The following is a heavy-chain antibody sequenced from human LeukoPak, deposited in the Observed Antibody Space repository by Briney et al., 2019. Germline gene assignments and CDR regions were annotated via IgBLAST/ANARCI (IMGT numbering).Heavy chain of an antibody. J-gene: IGHJ4*02. CDR1: GYTFTGYY. Sequence: ASVKVSCKASGYTFTGYYMHWVRQAPGQGLEWMGWINPNSGGTNYAQNFQGRVTMTRDTSISTAYMELSRLRSDDTAVYYCARDRRENYCDSSGYYYYFHFWGQGTLVTVSS. V-gene: IGHV1-2*02. D-gene: IGHD3-22*01. CDR3: ARDRRENYCDSSGYYYYFHF. CDR2: INPNSGGT.